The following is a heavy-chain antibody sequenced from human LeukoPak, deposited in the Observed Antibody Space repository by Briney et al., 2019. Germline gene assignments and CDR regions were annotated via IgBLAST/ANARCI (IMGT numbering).Heavy chain of an antibody. V-gene: IGHV3-66*01. J-gene: IGHJ4*02. CDR3: ARGRTDDYGDYFDY. CDR1: GFTVSNKY. CDR2: IYSGGDT. Sequence: GGSLRVSCAASGFTVSNKYMSWVRQAPGKGVEWVSVIYSGGDTYYADSVKGRFTISRDSSKNTLYLQMNSLRADDTAVYYCARGRTDDYGDYFDYWGQGTLVTVSS. D-gene: IGHD4-17*01.